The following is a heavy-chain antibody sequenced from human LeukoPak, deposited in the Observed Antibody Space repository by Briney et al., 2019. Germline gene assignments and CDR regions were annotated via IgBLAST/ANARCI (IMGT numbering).Heavy chain of an antibody. Sequence: SSETLSLTCTVSGVPISSYYWSWIGQPPGKGLEWIGYIYYSGSTHYNPSLKSRVTISIKTTKNQFPLRQSSVPPADTPVYYCARERKTCREYIDVWGKGTTVTDSS. V-gene: IGHV4-59*12. CDR3: ARERKTCREYIDV. J-gene: IGHJ6*03. CDR2: IYYSGST. CDR1: GVPISSYY.